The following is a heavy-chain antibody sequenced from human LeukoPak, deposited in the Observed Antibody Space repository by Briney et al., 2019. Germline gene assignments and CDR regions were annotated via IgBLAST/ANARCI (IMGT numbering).Heavy chain of an antibody. CDR1: GFTFSSYW. J-gene: IGHJ5*02. V-gene: IGHV3-7*04. D-gene: IGHD3-16*01. CDR2: IKQDGSEK. CDR3: TRDPGGA. Sequence: GGSLRLSCASSGFTFSSYWMSWFRQAPGKGLEWVANIKQDGSEKFYVVSVKGRFTISRDNAKNSLYLQMNSLRAEDTAVYYCTRDPGGAWGQGTLVTVSS.